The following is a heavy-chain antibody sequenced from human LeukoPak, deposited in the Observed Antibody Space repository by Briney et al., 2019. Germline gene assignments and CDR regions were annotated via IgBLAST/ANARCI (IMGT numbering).Heavy chain of an antibody. CDR3: ARADYSNYPY. J-gene: IGHJ4*02. CDR2: INHRGST. CDR1: GGSFSGYY. V-gene: IGHV4-34*01. Sequence: SETLSLTCAVYGGSFSGYYWSWIRQPPGKGLEWIGEINHRGSTNYNPSLKSRVTISVDTSKNQFSLKLSSVTAADTAVYYCARADYSNYPYWGQGTLVTVSS. D-gene: IGHD4-11*01.